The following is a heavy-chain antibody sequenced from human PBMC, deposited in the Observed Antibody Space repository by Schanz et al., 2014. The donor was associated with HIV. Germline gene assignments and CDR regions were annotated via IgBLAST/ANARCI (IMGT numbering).Heavy chain of an antibody. V-gene: IGHV3-NL1*01. CDR1: GFTFSRYG. CDR3: ARSPDWAGTDAFEI. CDR2: ISGNGGST. D-gene: IGHD6-19*01. Sequence: QVKLVESGGGVVQPGRSLRLSCAASGFTFSRYGMHWVRQAPGKGLEWASGISGNGGSTYYADSVKGRFTISRDNPKNTLYLQMNSLRAEDTAIYYCARSPDWAGTDAFEIWGQGTMVTVSS. J-gene: IGHJ3*02.